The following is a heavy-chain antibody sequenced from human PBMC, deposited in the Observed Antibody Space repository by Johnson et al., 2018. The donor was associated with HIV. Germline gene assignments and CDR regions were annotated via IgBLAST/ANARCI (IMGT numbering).Heavy chain of an antibody. CDR3: ARWGHIAAAGSSVFDI. J-gene: IGHJ3*02. D-gene: IGHD6-13*01. Sequence: VQLVESGGGLVQPGGSLRLSCAASGFTVSSNYMSWVRQAPGKGLEWVSVIYSGGSTYYADSVKGRFTISRDNSKNTLYLQMNSLRAEDTAVYFCARWGHIAAAGSSVFDIWGLGTKVFVSS. V-gene: IGHV3-66*01. CDR2: IYSGGST. CDR1: GFTVSSNY.